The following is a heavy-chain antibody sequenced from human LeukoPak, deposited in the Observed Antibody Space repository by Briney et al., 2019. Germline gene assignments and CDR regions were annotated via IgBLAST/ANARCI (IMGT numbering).Heavy chain of an antibody. V-gene: IGHV4-34*01. CDR2: INHSGST. CDR3: ARGQILINY. J-gene: IGHJ4*02. Sequence: SETLSLTCAVYGGSFSGYYWSWIRQPPGKGLEWIGEINHSGSTNYNPSLKSRVTISVDTSKNQFSLKLNSVTAADTAVYYCARGQILINYWGQGTLVTVSS. D-gene: IGHD2-8*01. CDR1: GGSFSGYY.